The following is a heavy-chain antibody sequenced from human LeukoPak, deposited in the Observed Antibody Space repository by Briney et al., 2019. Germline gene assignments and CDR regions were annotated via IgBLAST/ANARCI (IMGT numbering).Heavy chain of an antibody. V-gene: IGHV1-2*02. CDR1: GYTFTGYF. CDR3: AAALDLDYSMISDF. D-gene: IGHD4-11*01. Sequence: ASVTVSCTASGYTFTGYFMHWVRQAPGQGLQWLGWINLNSGYTTYARRFQGRVTMTRDASITTAYMDLRGLRSDDTAVYYCAAALDLDYSMISDFWGQGTLVTVSS. CDR2: INLNSGYT. J-gene: IGHJ4*02.